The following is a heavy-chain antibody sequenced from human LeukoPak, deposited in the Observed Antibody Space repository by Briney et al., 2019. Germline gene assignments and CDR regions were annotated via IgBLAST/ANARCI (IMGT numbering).Heavy chain of an antibody. CDR2: ISGDHAT. CDR1: GFTFSNFA. D-gene: IGHD2-8*02. CDR3: AKDTRGVRGNFLFEY. V-gene: IGHV3-23*01. Sequence: PGGSLRLSCAASGFTFSNFAMGWVRQAPGKGLEWVAAISGDHATYDSDSLRGRFTISRDNSKNILYLQMNGLRPDDSAVYYCAKDTRGVRGNFLFEYWGQGTLVTVSS. J-gene: IGHJ4*02.